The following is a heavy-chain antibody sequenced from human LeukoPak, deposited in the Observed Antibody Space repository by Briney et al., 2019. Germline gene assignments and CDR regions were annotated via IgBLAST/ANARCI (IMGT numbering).Heavy chain of an antibody. Sequence: PGGSLRLSCAASGFTASSNYMSWVRQAPGKGLEWVSVIYSGGSTYYADSVKGRFTISRDNSKNTLYLQMNSLRAEDTAVYYCAREANYYDSSGYSPYFDYWGQGTLVTVSS. V-gene: IGHV3-66*01. D-gene: IGHD3-22*01. J-gene: IGHJ4*02. CDR2: IYSGGST. CDR3: AREANYYDSSGYSPYFDY. CDR1: GFTASSNY.